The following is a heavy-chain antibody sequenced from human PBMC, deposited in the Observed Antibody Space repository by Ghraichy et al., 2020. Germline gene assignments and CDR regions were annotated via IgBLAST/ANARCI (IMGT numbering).Heavy chain of an antibody. V-gene: IGHV3-15*05. D-gene: IGHD2-21*02. CDR3: CLMSDFHLAS. CDR2: ISGESEGAAA. J-gene: IGHJ4*02. CDR1: GFTFKSAW. Sequence: GESLNISCDGYGFTFKSAWLTWVRQAPGKGLEWVGRISGESEGAAADYAASLRGRFIISRDDSSRTVYLEMKNLHISDTDVYYCCLMSDFHLASWGQGTLVTVSS.